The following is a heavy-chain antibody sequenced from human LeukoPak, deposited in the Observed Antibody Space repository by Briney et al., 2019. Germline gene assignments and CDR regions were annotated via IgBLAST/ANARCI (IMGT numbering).Heavy chain of an antibody. Sequence: GGSLRLSCAASGFTFSSYEMNWVRQAPGKGLEWVSYISSSGSTVYYADSVKGRFTISRDNAKNSLYLQMNSLRAEDTAVYYCPDLGIPMIGGVWGEGPTVTISS. V-gene: IGHV3-48*03. J-gene: IGHJ6*04. CDR1: GFTFSSYE. D-gene: IGHD3-10*02. CDR2: ISSSGSTV. CDR3: PDLGIPMIGGV.